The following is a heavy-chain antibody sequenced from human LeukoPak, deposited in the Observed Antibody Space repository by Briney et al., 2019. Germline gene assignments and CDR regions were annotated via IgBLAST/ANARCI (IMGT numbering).Heavy chain of an antibody. J-gene: IGHJ4*02. CDR1: GFTFSSYA. CDR3: AKVLEWLLDPFDY. D-gene: IGHD3-3*01. CDR2: ISGSGGST. Sequence: PGGSLRLSCAASGFTFSSYAMSWVRQAPGKGLEWVSAISGSGGSTYYADSVKGQFTISRDNSKNTLYLQMNSLRAEDTAVYYCAKVLEWLLDPFDYWGQGTLVTVSS. V-gene: IGHV3-23*01.